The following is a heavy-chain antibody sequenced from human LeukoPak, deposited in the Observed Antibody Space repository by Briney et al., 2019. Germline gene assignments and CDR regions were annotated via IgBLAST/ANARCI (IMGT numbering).Heavy chain of an antibody. D-gene: IGHD1-26*01. CDR3: ARGNWEPADY. J-gene: IGHJ4*02. Sequence: GGSLRPSCAASGFTFSDYWMHWVRQAPGKGLVWVSDIKPDGSSTRYADSVKGRFTISRDNAKNTLYLQMNSLRVEDTAVYYCARGNWEPADYWGQGTLVTVSS. CDR2: IKPDGSST. CDR1: GFTFSDYW. V-gene: IGHV3-74*01.